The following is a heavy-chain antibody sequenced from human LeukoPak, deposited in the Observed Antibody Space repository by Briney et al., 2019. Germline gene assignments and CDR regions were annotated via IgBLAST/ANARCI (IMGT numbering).Heavy chain of an antibody. D-gene: IGHD3-3*01. Sequence: GESLKISCQGSGYSFTSYWIGWVRQMPGKGLEWMGIIYPGDSDTRYSPSFQGQVTISADKSISTAYLQWSSLKASDTAMYYCARHRPYDFWSGYQLYYFDYWGQGTLVTVSS. V-gene: IGHV5-51*01. CDR3: ARHRPYDFWSGYQLYYFDY. CDR2: IYPGDSDT. J-gene: IGHJ4*02. CDR1: GYSFTSYW.